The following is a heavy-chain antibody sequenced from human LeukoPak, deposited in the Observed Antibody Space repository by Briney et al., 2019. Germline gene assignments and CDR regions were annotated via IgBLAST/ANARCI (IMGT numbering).Heavy chain of an antibody. CDR3: ARDASVVPPAMLPHYYYMDV. D-gene: IGHD2-2*01. J-gene: IGHJ6*03. Sequence: KPGGSLRLSCAASGFTFSKHCMRWVRQAPGKGLEWVSSISTSNSYIYYADSVKGRFTISRDNAKHSLYLQINSLRAEDTAVYYCARDASVVPPAMLPHYYYMDVWGKGTTVTVSS. CDR1: GFTFSKHC. CDR2: ISTSNSYI. V-gene: IGHV3-21*01.